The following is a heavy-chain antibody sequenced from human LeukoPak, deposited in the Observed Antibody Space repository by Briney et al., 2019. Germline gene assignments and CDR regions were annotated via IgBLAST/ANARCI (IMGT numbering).Heavy chain of an antibody. CDR1: GFTFGSYA. V-gene: IGHV3-23*01. Sequence: GGSLRLSCAASGFTFGSYAMSWVRQAPGKGLEWVSLISASGGSTFYADSVEGRFTISRDNSKNTLSLQMNSLRAEDTAVYYCAKDGRETSLAWGQGTLVTVSS. D-gene: IGHD3-16*01. CDR3: AKDGRETSLA. CDR2: ISASGGST. J-gene: IGHJ5*02.